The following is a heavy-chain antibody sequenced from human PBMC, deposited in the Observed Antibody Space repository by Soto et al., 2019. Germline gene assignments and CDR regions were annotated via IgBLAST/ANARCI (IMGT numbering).Heavy chain of an antibody. Sequence: SQTLSLTCAISGDSVSGNSAAWNWIRQSPSRGLEWLGRTYYRSKWYNDYAVSVKSRITVTPDTSKNQFSLQMNSLTVEDTAVYYCARRAVTTYHFFDYWGQGALVTVSS. CDR3: ARRAVTTYHFFDY. CDR2: TYYRSKWYN. D-gene: IGHD4-17*01. V-gene: IGHV6-1*01. J-gene: IGHJ4*02. CDR1: GDSVSGNSAA.